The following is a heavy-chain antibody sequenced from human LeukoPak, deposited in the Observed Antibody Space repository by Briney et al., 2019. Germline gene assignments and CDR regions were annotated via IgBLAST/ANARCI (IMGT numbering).Heavy chain of an antibody. J-gene: IGHJ4*02. Sequence: GESLEISCKGSGYSFTSYWIGWVRQMPGKGLEWMGIIYPGDSDTRYSPSFQGQVTISADKSISTAYLQWSSLKASDTAMYYCARRDGIGSYYDSSGSVYYFDYWGQGTLVTVSS. CDR3: ARRDGIGSYYDSSGSVYYFDY. CDR1: GYSFTSYW. D-gene: IGHD3-22*01. V-gene: IGHV5-51*01. CDR2: IYPGDSDT.